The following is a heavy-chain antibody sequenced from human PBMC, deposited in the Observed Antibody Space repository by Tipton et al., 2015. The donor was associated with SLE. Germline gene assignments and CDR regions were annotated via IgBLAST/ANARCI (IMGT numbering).Heavy chain of an antibody. Sequence: TLSLTCTVSGGSISSNPYYWAWIRQPPGKGLEWIGSIHYSGSTYYNPSLKSRVTISVDTSKNQFSLKLSSVTAADTAVYYRARGRNWYYDYWGQGTLVTVSP. D-gene: IGHD1-7*01. J-gene: IGHJ4*02. CDR3: ARGRNWYYDY. CDR1: GGSISSNPYY. CDR2: IHYSGST. V-gene: IGHV4-39*07.